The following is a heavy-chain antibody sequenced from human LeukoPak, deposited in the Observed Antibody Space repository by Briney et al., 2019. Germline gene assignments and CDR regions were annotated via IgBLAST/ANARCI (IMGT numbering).Heavy chain of an antibody. CDR3: ARGCSSTSCYGLYYFDY. CDR2: IYYSGST. CDR1: GGSISSYY. V-gene: IGHV4-59*01. Sequence: PSETLSLTCTVSGGSISSYYWSWIRQPPGKGLEWIGYIYYSGSTNYNPSLKSRVTISVDTSKNQFCLKLSSVTAADTAVYYCARGCSSTSCYGLYYFDYWGQGTLVTVSS. D-gene: IGHD2-2*01. J-gene: IGHJ4*02.